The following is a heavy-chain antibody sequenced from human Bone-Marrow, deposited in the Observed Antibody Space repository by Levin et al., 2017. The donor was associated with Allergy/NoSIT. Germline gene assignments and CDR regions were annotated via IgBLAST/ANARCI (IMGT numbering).Heavy chain of an antibody. V-gene: IGHV4-59*01. CDR3: ARDYGRDAFDI. CDR2: IYYSGST. J-gene: IGHJ3*02. Sequence: SETLSLTCTVSGGSISYYYWSWIRQPPGKGLEWIGYIYYSGSTNYNPSLKSRVTMSVDTSKNQFSLKLSSVTAADTAVYYCARDYGRDAFDIWGQGTMVTVSS. D-gene: IGHD4-17*01. CDR1: GGSISYYY.